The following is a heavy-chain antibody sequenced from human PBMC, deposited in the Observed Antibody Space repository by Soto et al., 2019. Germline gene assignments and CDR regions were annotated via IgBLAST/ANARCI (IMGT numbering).Heavy chain of an antibody. CDR3: ARERQGVPAAIFGYWFDP. CDR2: TYYRSKWYN. D-gene: IGHD2-2*01. CDR1: GDSVSSNSAA. V-gene: IGHV6-1*01. J-gene: IGHJ5*02. Sequence: SQTLSLTCAISGDSVSSNSAAWDWIRQSPSRGLEWLGRTYYRSKWYNDYAVSVKSRITINPDTSKNQFSLQLNSVTPEDTAVYYCARERQGVPAAIFGYWFDPWGQGTLVTVSS.